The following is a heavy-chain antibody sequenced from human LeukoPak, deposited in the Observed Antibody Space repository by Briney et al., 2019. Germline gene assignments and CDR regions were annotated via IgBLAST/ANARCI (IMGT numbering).Heavy chain of an antibody. D-gene: IGHD1-1*01. J-gene: IGHJ4*02. V-gene: IGHV1-18*01. CDR1: GYTFTTYG. CDR2: ISAYKGNT. CDR3: ARDRDWNLDY. Sequence: ALVKVSCKASGYTFTTYGISWVRQAPGQGLEWMGWISAYKGNTNYAQKFQGRVTMTTDTSTSTAYMELRSLPSDDTAVYYCARDRDWNLDYWGQGTLVTVSS.